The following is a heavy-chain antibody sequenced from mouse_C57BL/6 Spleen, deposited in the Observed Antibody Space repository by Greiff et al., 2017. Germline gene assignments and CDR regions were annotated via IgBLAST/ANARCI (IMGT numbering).Heavy chain of an antibody. D-gene: IGHD1-1*01. CDR2: IYPGGGYT. CDR3: ARGPPYYYGSSPWFAY. CDR1: GYTFPNYW. J-gene: IGHJ3*01. Sequence: QVQLQQSGAELVRPGTSVKMSCKASGYTFPNYWIGWAKQRPGHGLEWIGDIYPGGGYTNYNEKFKGKATLTADKSSSTAYMQFSSLTSEDSAIYYCARGPPYYYGSSPWFAYWGQGTLVTVSA. V-gene: IGHV1-63*01.